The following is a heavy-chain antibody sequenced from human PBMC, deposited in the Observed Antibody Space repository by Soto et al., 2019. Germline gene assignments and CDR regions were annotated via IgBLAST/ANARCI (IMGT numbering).Heavy chain of an antibody. J-gene: IGHJ4*02. D-gene: IGHD5-12*01. CDR2: ISSSGSTI. Sequence: GGSLSLSGAACGFTFIDYYISWILQAPGKGLEWVSYISSSGSTIYYADSVKGRFTISRDNAKNSLYLQMNSLRAEDTAVYYCARADGYNTNFDYWGQGTLVTVSS. V-gene: IGHV3-11*01. CDR3: ARADGYNTNFDY. CDR1: GFTFIDYY.